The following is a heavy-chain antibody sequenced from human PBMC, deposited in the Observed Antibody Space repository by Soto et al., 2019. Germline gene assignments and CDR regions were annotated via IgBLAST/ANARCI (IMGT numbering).Heavy chain of an antibody. J-gene: IGHJ4*02. D-gene: IGHD5-18*01. Sequence: GASVKVSCKASGYTFTSYYMHWVRQAPGQGLEWMGIINPSGGSTSYAQKFQGRVTMTRATSTSTVYMELRSLRSEDTAVYYCARVTNVDTAMAPLDYWGPGTMVTVYS. CDR1: GYTFTSYY. CDR2: INPSGGST. CDR3: ARVTNVDTAMAPLDY. V-gene: IGHV1-46*01.